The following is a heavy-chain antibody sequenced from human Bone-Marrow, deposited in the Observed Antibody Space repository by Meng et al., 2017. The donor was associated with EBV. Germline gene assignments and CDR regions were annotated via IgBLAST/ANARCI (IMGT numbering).Heavy chain of an antibody. CDR2: IYHSGST. CDR3: ARGNTFPEYYFGY. D-gene: IGHD2/OR15-2a*01. J-gene: IGHJ4*02. Sequence: QLQLQESRSGLLTPSHTLSLTCAVSGGSIISGDYSWSWIRQPPGKGLEWIGNIYHSGSTFYNSSLNSRVTISVDRSKNQFSLKLTSVTAADTAVYYCARGNTFPEYYFGYWGQGTLVTVSS. V-gene: IGHV4-30-2*01. CDR1: GGSIISGDYS.